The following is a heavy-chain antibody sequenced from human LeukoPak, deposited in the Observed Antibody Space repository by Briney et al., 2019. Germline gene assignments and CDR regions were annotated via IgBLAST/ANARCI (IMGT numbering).Heavy chain of an antibody. Sequence: SETLSLTCTVSGGSISSSNWTWIRQPAGKGLEWIGSISSSGSTNYNPSLKNRVSMSVDTSKNQFSLKLSSVTAADTAVYYCATEESAYYREFWGQGTLLTVSS. J-gene: IGHJ4*02. CDR3: ATEESAYYREF. CDR1: GGSISSSN. D-gene: IGHD3-3*01. CDR2: ISSSGST. V-gene: IGHV4-4*07.